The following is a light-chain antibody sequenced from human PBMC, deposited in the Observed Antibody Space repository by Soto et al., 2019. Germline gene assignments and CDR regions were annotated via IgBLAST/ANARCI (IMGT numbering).Light chain of an antibody. V-gene: IGLV2-23*01. CDR2: GGT. CDR3: CSSAPESTYV. CDR1: SNDVGAYDS. J-gene: IGLJ1*01. Sequence: QSVLAQPASVSGSPGQSITISCTGTSNDVGAYDSVSWYQQHPHKAPQVIIYGGTQRPSGASNRFSASTSGNAASLTISGLQADDEADYFCCSSAPESTYVCGTGTKVTVL.